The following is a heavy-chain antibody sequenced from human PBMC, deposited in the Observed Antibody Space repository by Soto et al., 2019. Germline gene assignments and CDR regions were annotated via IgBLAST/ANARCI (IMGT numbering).Heavy chain of an antibody. Sequence: GGSLRLSCAASGFTVNNNYMSWVRQAPGKGLEWVSVIYSGGSTYYADSVMGRFTISRDNSKNTVHLQMNSLRAEDTAVYYCTRASYYYDSRGYYYRYYFDYWGQGALVTVSS. CDR3: TRASYYYDSRGYYYRYYFDY. CDR1: GFTVNNNY. D-gene: IGHD3-22*01. V-gene: IGHV3-66*01. J-gene: IGHJ4*02. CDR2: IYSGGST.